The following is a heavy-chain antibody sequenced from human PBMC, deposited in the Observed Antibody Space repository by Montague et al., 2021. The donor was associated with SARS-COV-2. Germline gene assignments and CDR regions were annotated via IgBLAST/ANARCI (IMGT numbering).Heavy chain of an antibody. D-gene: IGHD4-11*01. Sequence: SETLFLTCSFSGGSISTGSYYWGWIRQPPRKGLEWIGSIYYSGDTYYNPSLKGRVTISVDTSKNQFSLRLSSVTAADTAVYYCVRGGDYTDYGRVDYWGQGTLVIVSS. V-gene: IGHV4-39*01. CDR2: IYYSGDT. CDR3: VRGGDYTDYGRVDY. J-gene: IGHJ4*02. CDR1: GGSISTGSYY.